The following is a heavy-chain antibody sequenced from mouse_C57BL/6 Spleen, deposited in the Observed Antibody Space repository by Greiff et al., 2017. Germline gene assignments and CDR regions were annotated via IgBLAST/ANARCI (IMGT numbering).Heavy chain of an antibody. CDR3: ARCYGSSYAMDY. CDR1: GYTFTSYG. CDR2: IYPRSGNT. V-gene: IGHV1-81*01. Sequence: VQLQQSGAELARPGASVKLSCKASGYTFTSYGISWVKQRPGQGLEWIGEIYPRSGNTYYNEKFKGKATLTADKSSSTAYMELRSLPSEDAAVYFCARCYGSSYAMDYWGQGTSVTVSS. D-gene: IGHD1-1*01. J-gene: IGHJ4*01.